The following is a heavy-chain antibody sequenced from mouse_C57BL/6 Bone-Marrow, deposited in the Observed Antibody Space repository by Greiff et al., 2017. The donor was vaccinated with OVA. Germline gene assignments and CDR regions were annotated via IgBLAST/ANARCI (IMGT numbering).Heavy chain of an antibody. D-gene: IGHD1-1*01. CDR3: ASHYGSSYVDY. Sequence: VQLQQSGPELVKPGASVKISCKASGYTFTDYYMNWVKQSHGKSLEWIGDINPNNGGTSYNQKFKGKATLTVDKSSSTAYMEHRSLTSEDSAVYYCASHYGSSYVDYWGQGTTLTVSS. CDR1: GYTFTDYY. J-gene: IGHJ2*01. CDR2: INPNNGGT. V-gene: IGHV1-26*01.